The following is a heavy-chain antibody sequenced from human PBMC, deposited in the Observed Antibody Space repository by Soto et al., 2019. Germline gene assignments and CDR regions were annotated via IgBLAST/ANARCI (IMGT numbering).Heavy chain of an antibody. CDR2: INPNSGGT. CDR1: GYTFTGYY. Sequence: ASVKVSCKASGYTFTGYYMHWVRQAPGQGLEWMGWINPNSGGTNYAQKFQGWVTMTRDTSISTAYVELSRLRSDDTAVYYCARGPTYSSSSWYYYYMDVWGKGTTVTVSS. J-gene: IGHJ6*03. D-gene: IGHD6-6*01. CDR3: ARGPTYSSSSWYYYYMDV. V-gene: IGHV1-2*04.